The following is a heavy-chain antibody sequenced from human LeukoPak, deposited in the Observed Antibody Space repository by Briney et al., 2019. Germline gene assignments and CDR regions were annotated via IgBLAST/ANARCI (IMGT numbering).Heavy chain of an antibody. CDR2: IYYSGST. CDR1: GGSISSSSYY. Sequence: SETLSLTCTVSGGSISSSSYYWGWIRQPPGKGLEWLGSIYYSGSTYYNPSLKSRVTISVDTSKNQFSLKLSSVTAADTAAYYCARRGIAAAFGWFDPWGQGTLVTVSS. V-gene: IGHV4-39*01. CDR3: ARRGIAAAFGWFDP. J-gene: IGHJ5*02. D-gene: IGHD6-13*01.